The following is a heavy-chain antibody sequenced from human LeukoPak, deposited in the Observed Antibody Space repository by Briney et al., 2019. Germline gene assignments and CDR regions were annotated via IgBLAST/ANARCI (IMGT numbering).Heavy chain of an antibody. J-gene: IGHJ5*02. CDR1: GCSISSGDYY. V-gene: IGHV4-61*02. CDR3: ARESYSSSWYTP. D-gene: IGHD6-13*01. CDR2: IYTSGNT. Sequence: SQTLSLTCTVSGCSISSGDYYWGWIRQPAGKGLEWIGRIYTSGNTNYNPSLGSRVTISIDTSKNQFSLKLTSVTAADTAVYYCARESYSSSWYTPWGQGTLVTVSS.